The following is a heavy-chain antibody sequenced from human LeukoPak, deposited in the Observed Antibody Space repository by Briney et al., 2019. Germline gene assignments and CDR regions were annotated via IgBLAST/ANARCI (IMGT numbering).Heavy chain of an antibody. D-gene: IGHD6-19*01. J-gene: IGHJ5*02. CDR2: IYTSGIT. CDR1: GGSISSSY. Sequence: SETLSLTCTVSGGSISSSYWSWLRQPAGKGLEWLGRIYTSGITNYNPSLKSRVTMSVDTSKKQFSLNLTSVTAADTAVYYCARDGSGSGWYWFDPWGQGTLVTVSS. V-gene: IGHV4-4*07. CDR3: ARDGSGSGWYWFDP.